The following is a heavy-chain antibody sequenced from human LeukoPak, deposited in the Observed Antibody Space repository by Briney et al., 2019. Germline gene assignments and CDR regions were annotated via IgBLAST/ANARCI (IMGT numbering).Heavy chain of an antibody. Sequence: GGSLRLSCIASGFTFSNYWMHWVRQAPGKGLVWVSRINSDGSSTSYADSAKGRFTISRDNAKNTLYLQMNSLRAEDTAVYYCAREVGSGNSDRYFDYWGQGTLVTVSS. CDR3: AREVGSGNSDRYFDY. J-gene: IGHJ4*02. CDR2: INSDGSST. D-gene: IGHD3-10*01. CDR1: GFTFSNYW. V-gene: IGHV3-74*01.